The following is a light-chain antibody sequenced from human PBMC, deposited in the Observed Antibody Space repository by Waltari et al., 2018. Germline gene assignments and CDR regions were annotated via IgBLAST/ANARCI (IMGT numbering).Light chain of an antibody. J-gene: IGKJ4*01. CDR1: QDISNY. CDR2: DAS. CDR3: QQYDNLPLT. Sequence: QMTQSPSSLSASVGARVAITCQASQDISNYLNWYQQKPGKAPKLLIYDASNLETGVPSRFSGSGSGTDFTFTISSLQPEDIATYYCQQYDNLPLTFGGGTKVEIK. V-gene: IGKV1-33*01.